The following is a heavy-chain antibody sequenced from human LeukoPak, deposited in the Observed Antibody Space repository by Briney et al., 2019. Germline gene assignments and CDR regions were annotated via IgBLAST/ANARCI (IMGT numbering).Heavy chain of an antibody. D-gene: IGHD5-18*01. V-gene: IGHV5-51*01. CDR1: GYDFATYW. CDR3: ARSMGIYGYDAFDI. Sequence: GESLKISGKSSGYDFATYWIGWVRQMPGISLEWIGIIYPADSDTRYSPSLQGQVTISADESINTAYLQWSSLKASDTAMYYCARSMGIYGYDAFDIWGQGTMVTVSS. CDR2: IYPADSDT. J-gene: IGHJ3*02.